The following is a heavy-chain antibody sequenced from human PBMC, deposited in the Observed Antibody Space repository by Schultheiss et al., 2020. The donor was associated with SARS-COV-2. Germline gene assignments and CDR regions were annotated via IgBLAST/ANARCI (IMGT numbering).Heavy chain of an antibody. CDR3: ARAAHKLGRFDY. CDR2: IYTSGST. J-gene: IGHJ4*02. CDR1: GYSISSGYY. Sequence: SETLSLTCTVSGYSISSGYYWSWIRQPAGKGLEWIGRIYTSGSTNYNPSLKSRVTISVDTSKNQFSLKLSSVTAADTAVYYCARAAHKLGRFDYWGQGTLVTVSS. D-gene: IGHD7-27*01. V-gene: IGHV4-61*02.